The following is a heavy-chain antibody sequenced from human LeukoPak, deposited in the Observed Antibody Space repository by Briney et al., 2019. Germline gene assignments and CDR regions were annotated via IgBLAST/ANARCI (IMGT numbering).Heavy chain of an antibody. CDR1: CDSIISSRFY. Sequence: SETLSLTCTVSCDSIISSRFYWAWIRPPPGKGLEWIGIILYTGRTFYNPSLKSRVTISVDTSKNQFSLRLGSVTASDTAVYYCARRDVGATIDYWGQGTLVTVSS. V-gene: IGHV4-39*01. J-gene: IGHJ4*02. CDR2: ILYTGRT. CDR3: ARRDVGATIDY. D-gene: IGHD1-26*01.